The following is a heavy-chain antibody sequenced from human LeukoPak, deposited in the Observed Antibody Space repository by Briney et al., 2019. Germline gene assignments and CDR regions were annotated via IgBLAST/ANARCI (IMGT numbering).Heavy chain of an antibody. V-gene: IGHV3-30-3*01. J-gene: IGHJ4*02. CDR3: RGGGPYYFDY. CDR2: ISYDGSNK. Sequence: GGSLRLSCAASGFTFSSYAMHWVRQAPGKGPEWVAVISYDGSNKYYADSVKGRFTIPRDNSKNTLYLQMNSPRAEDTAVYYCRGGGPYYFDYWGQGTLVTVSS. D-gene: IGHD4-23*01. CDR1: GFTFSSYA.